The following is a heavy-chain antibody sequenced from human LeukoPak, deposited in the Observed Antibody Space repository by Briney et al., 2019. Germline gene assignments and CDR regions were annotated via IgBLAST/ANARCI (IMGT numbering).Heavy chain of an antibody. V-gene: IGHV3-21*01. Sequence: GGSLRLSCAASGFTFSSYSMNWVRQAPGKGLEWVSSISSSSSYIYYADSVKGRFTISRDNAKNSLYLQMNSLRAEDTAVYYCVRRRWNGGYYYYYYYMDVWGKGTTVTVSS. CDR2: ISSSSSYI. CDR1: GFTFSSYS. CDR3: VRRRWNGGYYYYYYYMDV. D-gene: IGHD4-23*01. J-gene: IGHJ6*03.